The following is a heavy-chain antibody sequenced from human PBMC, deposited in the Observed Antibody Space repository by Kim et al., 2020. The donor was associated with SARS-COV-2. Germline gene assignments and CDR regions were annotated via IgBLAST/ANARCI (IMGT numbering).Heavy chain of an antibody. CDR2: INTDGSST. J-gene: IGHJ3*02. D-gene: IGHD1-7*01. V-gene: IGHV3-74*01. CDR3: AREEWNYRDAFDI. CDR1: GFIFSSFW. Sequence: GGSLRLSCAASGFIFSSFWTHWVRQAPGKGLVWVSRINTDGSSTSHADSVKGRFTISRDNAKNTLYLQMNSLKAEDTAVYYCAREEWNYRDAFDIWGQGTMVTVSS.